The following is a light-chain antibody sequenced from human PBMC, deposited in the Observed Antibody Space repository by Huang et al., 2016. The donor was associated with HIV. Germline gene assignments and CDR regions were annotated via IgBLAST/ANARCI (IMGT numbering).Light chain of an antibody. CDR2: GAS. Sequence: EIVLTQSPGTLSLSPGERATLSCRARQVVYSRYLAWYQHKPGHAPRLLIYGASNRATGIPDRFSGSGSGTDFTLTISRLEPEDFAVYYCQQYGNSPLTFGGGTKVEIK. CDR3: QQYGNSPLT. V-gene: IGKV3-20*01. J-gene: IGKJ4*01. CDR1: QVVYSRY.